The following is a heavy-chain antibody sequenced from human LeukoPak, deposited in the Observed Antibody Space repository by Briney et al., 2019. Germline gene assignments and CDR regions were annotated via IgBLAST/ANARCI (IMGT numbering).Heavy chain of an antibody. CDR1: VFTLSTYE. J-gene: IGHJ4*02. D-gene: IGHD7-27*01. Sequence: PGGPLRLSCAASVFTLSTYEMNWVRQAPGGGREWVSYISSGDVTIYYADSVKGRFTISRDDAKNSLYLQMNSLRAEDTAVYYCARIWGDYWGQGALVTVSP. CDR2: ISSGDVTI. CDR3: ARIWGDY. V-gene: IGHV3-48*03.